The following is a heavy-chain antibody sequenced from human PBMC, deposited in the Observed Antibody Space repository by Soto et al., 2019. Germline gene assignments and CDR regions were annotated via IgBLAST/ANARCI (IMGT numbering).Heavy chain of an antibody. CDR3: VKGYSKGDV. D-gene: IGHD1-1*01. Sequence: EVQLLESGGGLVQPGGSLRLSCAASGFTFSTYAMNWVRQAPGNGLEWVSAISGSGGSIHYADSVKGRFTISRDNSKNTLYLQMNSLSNENTAVYHCVKGYSKGDVWRQWTTVTVSP. V-gene: IGHV3-23*01. CDR2: ISGSGGSI. CDR1: GFTFSTYA. J-gene: IGHJ6*01.